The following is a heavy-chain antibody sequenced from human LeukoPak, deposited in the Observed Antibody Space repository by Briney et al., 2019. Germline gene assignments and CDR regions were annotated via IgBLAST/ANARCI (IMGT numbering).Heavy chain of an antibody. D-gene: IGHD3-22*01. Sequence: SETLSLTCTVSGGSISSSSYYWGCIRQPPGKGLEWIASIYYSGSVHYNPSLKSRVTMSVDTSKNQFSLNLRSVTAADTAVYYCARRMIGIRFDPWGQGTLVTVSS. CDR2: IYYSGSV. CDR3: ARRMIGIRFDP. V-gene: IGHV4-39*01. CDR1: GGSISSSSYY. J-gene: IGHJ5*02.